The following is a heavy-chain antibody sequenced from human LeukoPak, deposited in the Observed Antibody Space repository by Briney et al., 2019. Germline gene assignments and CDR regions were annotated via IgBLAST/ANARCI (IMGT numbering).Heavy chain of an antibody. CDR2: ISSSGSTI. CDR3: ARGSYRPDY. V-gene: IGHV3-48*03. D-gene: IGHD1-26*01. CDR1: GFTFSSYE. J-gene: IGHJ4*02. Sequence: GGSLRLSCAASGFTFSSYEMNWVRQAPGKGPEWVSYISSSGSTIYYADSVKGRFTVSRDNAENSLYLQMNSLRAEDTAVYYCARGSYRPDYWGQGTLVTVSS.